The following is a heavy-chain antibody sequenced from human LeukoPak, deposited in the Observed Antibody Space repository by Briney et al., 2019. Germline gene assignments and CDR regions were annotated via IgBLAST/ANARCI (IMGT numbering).Heavy chain of an antibody. J-gene: IGHJ3*02. CDR2: INHNGNVN. Sequence: GGSLRLSCAASGFTFSSYWMNWARQAPGKGLEWVASINHNGNVNYYVDSVKGRFTISRDNAKNSLYLQMNSLRAEDTAVYYCAKEGNRAFDIWGQGTMVTVSS. CDR3: AKEGNRAFDI. CDR1: GFTFSSYW. V-gene: IGHV3-7*03.